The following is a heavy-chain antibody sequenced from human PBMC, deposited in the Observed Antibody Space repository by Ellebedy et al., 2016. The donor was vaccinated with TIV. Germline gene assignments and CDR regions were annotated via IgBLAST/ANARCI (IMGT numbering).Heavy chain of an antibody. CDR1: GYTFTTFG. CDR2: FSTYNGRT. D-gene: IGHD3-10*02. V-gene: IGHV1-18*04. CDR3: VRDLFGDYYLF. J-gene: IGHJ4*02. Sequence: AASVKVSCKTSGYTFTTFGVSWIRQAPGRGPEWMGWFSTYNGRTDFPQKFLGRLTLSTDTSTSTVYMELKSLTSDDTAVYYCVRDLFGDYYLFWGQGTLVTVSS.